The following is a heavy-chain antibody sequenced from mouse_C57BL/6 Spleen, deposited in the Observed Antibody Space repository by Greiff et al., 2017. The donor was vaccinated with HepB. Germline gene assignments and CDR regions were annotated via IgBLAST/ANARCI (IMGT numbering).Heavy chain of an antibody. J-gene: IGHJ3*01. D-gene: IGHD4-1*01. V-gene: IGHV1-52*01. CDR2: IDPSDSET. Sequence: QVQLQQPGAELVRPGSSVKLSCKASGYTFTSYWMHWVKQRPIQGLEWIGNIDPSDSETHYNQKFKDKATLTVDKSSSTAYMQLSSLTSADSAVYYCARESTGTGFAYWGQGTLVTVSA. CDR3: ARESTGTGFAY. CDR1: GYTFTSYW.